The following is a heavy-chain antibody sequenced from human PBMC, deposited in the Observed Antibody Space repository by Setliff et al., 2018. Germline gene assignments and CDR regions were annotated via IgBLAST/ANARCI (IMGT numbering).Heavy chain of an antibody. CDR1: GFSLSNARMG. V-gene: IGHV2-26*01. CDR3: ARIRYYDSSGYYLFDY. J-gene: IGHJ4*02. CDR2: IFSNDEK. Sequence: SGPTLVNPTETLTLTCTVSGFSLSNARMGVSWIRQPPGKALEWLAHIFSNDEKSYSTSLKSRLTISKDTSKSQVVLTMTNMDPVGTATYYCARIRYYDSSGYYLFDYWGQGTLVTVSS. D-gene: IGHD3-22*01.